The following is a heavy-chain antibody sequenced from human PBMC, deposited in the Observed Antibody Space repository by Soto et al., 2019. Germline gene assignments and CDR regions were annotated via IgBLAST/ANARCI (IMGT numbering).Heavy chain of an antibody. J-gene: IGHJ6*02. Sequence: SETLSLTCTVSGGSISSGGYYWSWIRQHPGKGLEWIGYIYYSGSTYYNPSLKSRVTISVDTSKNQFSLKLSSVTAADTAVYYCARDHEVRGVNYYYGMDVWGQGTTVTVSS. CDR3: ARDHEVRGVNYYYGMDV. V-gene: IGHV4-31*03. D-gene: IGHD3-10*01. CDR1: GGSISSGGYY. CDR2: IYYSGST.